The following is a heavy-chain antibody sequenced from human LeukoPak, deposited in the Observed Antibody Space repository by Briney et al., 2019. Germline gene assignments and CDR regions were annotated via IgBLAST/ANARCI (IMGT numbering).Heavy chain of an antibody. V-gene: IGHV1-69*01. CDR3: AREGDDYDYSNYDWFDP. Sequence: LVKVSCKASGGTFSSYAISWVRQAPGQGLEWMGGIIPIFGTANYAQKFQGRVTITADESTSTAYMELSSLRSEDTAVYYCAREGDDYDYSNYDWFDPWGQGTLVTVSS. CDR2: IIPIFGTA. D-gene: IGHD4-11*01. J-gene: IGHJ5*02. CDR1: GGTFSSYA.